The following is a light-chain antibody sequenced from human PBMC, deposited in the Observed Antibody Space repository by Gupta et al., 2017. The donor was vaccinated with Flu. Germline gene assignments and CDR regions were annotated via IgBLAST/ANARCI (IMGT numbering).Light chain of an antibody. V-gene: IGKV4-1*01. J-gene: IGKJ2*01. Sequence: DIVMTQSPDSLAVSLGERATINCKSSKSVLNTKNYLAWYQQKPGQAPRLLISGASTRESGIPARFSGSGSGTDFTLTISSLQAGDVAVYYCQQYYGSPYTFGQGTKLEIK. CDR3: QQYYGSPYT. CDR1: KSVLNTKNY. CDR2: GAS.